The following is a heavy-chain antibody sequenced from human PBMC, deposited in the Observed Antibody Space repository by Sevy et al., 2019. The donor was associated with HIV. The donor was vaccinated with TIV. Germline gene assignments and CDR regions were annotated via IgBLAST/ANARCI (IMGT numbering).Heavy chain of an antibody. CDR2: ISGSGGST. CDR1: GFTFSSYA. V-gene: IGHV3-23*01. D-gene: IGHD1-1*01. Sequence: GGSLRLSCAASGFTFSSYAMSWVRQAPGKGLEWVSAISGSGGSTYSADSVNGRFTISRDNSKNMQYLQMNSLSAEDTAVYYGAKGQAGYKKPHDFDYWGQGTLVTVSS. J-gene: IGHJ4*02. CDR3: AKGQAGYKKPHDFDY.